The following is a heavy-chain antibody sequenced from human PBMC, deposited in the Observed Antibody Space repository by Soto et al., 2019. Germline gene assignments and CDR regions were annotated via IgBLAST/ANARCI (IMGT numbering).Heavy chain of an antibody. Sequence: QIQLVQSGGGGVQPGRSLRLSCAASGFTLSSYGMHWVRQAPGKGLAWVAAISSDGRHKWYMDSLEGRFTVSRDNSESTVLREVDSLRPEDTAMYVWAKDRAHWAVAAIAGGGGAFDAWGQGTMVTVSS. D-gene: IGHD6-19*01. CDR2: ISSDGRHK. V-gene: IGHV3-30*05. CDR1: GFTLSSYG. J-gene: IGHJ3*01. CDR3: AKDRAHWAVAAIAGGGGAFDA.